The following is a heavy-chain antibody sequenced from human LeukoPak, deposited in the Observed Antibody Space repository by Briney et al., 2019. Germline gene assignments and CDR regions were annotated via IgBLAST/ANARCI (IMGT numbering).Heavy chain of an antibody. CDR1: GFTFSSYA. J-gene: IGHJ4*02. Sequence: GGSLRLSCAASGFTFSSYAMSWVRQAPGKGLEWVSAISGSGDITYYADSVKGRFTISRDNSKNTLYLQMNSLRAEDTAVYYCVRGAYSSSWLNFDYWGQGTLVTVSS. CDR2: ISGSGDIT. CDR3: VRGAYSSSWLNFDY. D-gene: IGHD6-13*01. V-gene: IGHV3-23*01.